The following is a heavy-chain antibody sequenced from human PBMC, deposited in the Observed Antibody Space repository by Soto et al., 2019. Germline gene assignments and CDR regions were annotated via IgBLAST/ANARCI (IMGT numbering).Heavy chain of an antibody. CDR2: MNPNSRNT. V-gene: IGHV1-8*01. CDR3: ARGSKYYDSWDDAFEI. Sequence: QVQLAQSGAEVKKPGASVKVSCKASGYTFTSYDINWVRQATGQGLEWMGWMNPNSRNTGYAQKFQGRVTMTRNTSISTAYMELSSPRSEYTAVYYCARGSKYYDSWDDAFEIWCQGTMVTVSS. J-gene: IGHJ3*02. CDR1: GYTFTSYD. D-gene: IGHD3-10*01.